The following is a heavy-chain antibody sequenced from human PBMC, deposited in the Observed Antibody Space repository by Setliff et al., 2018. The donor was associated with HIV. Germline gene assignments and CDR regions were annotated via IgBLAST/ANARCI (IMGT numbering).Heavy chain of an antibody. J-gene: IGHJ5*01. D-gene: IGHD2-15*01. V-gene: IGHV1-3*01. CDR2: INAGSGNT. CDR1: GYSFSNFA. CDR3: ARVRCSGANCFNWFDF. Sequence: ASVKVSCKASGYSFSNFAIHWVRQAPGQRLEWLGWINAGSGNTRYSQKFQDRLTTTRDTSARTVYMELSSLKSEDTAVYYCARVRCSGANCFNWFDFWGQGTPVTVSS.